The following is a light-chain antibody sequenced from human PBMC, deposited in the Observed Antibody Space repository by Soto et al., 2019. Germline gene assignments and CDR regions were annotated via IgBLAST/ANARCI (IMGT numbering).Light chain of an antibody. CDR3: AAWDDSLNAYV. J-gene: IGLJ1*01. Sequence: QLVLTQPPSASGTPGQRVSISCSGSSSNIGSEAVNWFQHLPGTTPKLLIYGNYQRPSGVPDRFSGSRSGTSASLAISGLQSEDEADYYCAAWDDSLNAYVFGTGTKVTVL. CDR1: SSNIGSEA. CDR2: GNY. V-gene: IGLV1-44*01.